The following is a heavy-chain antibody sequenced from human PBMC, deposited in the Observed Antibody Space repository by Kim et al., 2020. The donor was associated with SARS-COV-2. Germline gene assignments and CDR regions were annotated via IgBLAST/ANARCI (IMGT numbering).Heavy chain of an antibody. CDR1: GFTFSSYG. V-gene: IGHV3-33*06. CDR3: AKGVQQWLVLDY. Sequence: GGSLRLSCAASGFTFSSYGIHWVRQAPGKGLEWVAVIWSDGSYKYYADSVKGRFTIPRDNSKNTLYLQMNNLRAEDTAVYYCAKGVQQWLVLDYWGQGTLVTVSS. CDR2: IWSDGSYK. D-gene: IGHD6-19*01. J-gene: IGHJ4*02.